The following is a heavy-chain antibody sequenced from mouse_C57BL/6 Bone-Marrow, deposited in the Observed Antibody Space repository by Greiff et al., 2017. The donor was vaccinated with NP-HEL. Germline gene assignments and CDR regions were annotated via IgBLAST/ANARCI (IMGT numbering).Heavy chain of an antibody. V-gene: IGHV6-3*01. CDR3: TDYYGSSFDY. CDR2: ISLKSDNYAT. CDR1: GFTFSNYW. Sequence: EVQLVESGGGLVQPGGSMKLSCVASGFTFSNYWMNWVRQSPEKGLEWVAQISLKSDNYATHYAVSVKGRFTISRDDSKSRVYLRMNNLRAEDTGIYYCTDYYGSSFDYWGQGTTLTVSS. J-gene: IGHJ2*01. D-gene: IGHD1-1*01.